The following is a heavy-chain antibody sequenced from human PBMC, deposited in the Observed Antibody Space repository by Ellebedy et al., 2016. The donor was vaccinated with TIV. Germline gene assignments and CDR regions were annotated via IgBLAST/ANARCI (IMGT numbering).Heavy chain of an antibody. D-gene: IGHD2-15*01. CDR2: IKQDGSEK. CDR3: ARVVAARRMPPVADY. CDR1: GFTFSSYW. V-gene: IGHV3-7*03. Sequence: GESLKISXAASGFTFSSYWMSWVRQAPGKGLEWVANIKQDGSEKYYVDSVKGRFTISRDNAKNSLYLQMNSLRAEDTAVYYCARVVAARRMPPVADYWGQGTLVTVSS. J-gene: IGHJ4*02.